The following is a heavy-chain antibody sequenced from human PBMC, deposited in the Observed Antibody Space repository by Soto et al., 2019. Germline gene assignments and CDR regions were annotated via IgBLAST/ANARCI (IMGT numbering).Heavy chain of an antibody. D-gene: IGHD4-17*01. J-gene: IGHJ6*02. CDR2: TKSKTDGGTT. Sequence: GGSLRLSCAASGFTFSNAWISWVRQAPGKGLEWVARTKSKTDGGTTVYAAPVRGRFTISRDDSKTTLYLQMNSLQTWDTALYYCAKEERYGDFLRYYDGIDVWGQGTTVTVSS. CDR1: GFTFSNAW. V-gene: IGHV3-15*01. CDR3: AKEERYGDFLRYYDGIDV.